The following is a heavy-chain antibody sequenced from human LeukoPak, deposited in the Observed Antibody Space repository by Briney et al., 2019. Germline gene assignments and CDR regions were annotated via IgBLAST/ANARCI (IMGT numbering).Heavy chain of an antibody. CDR2: IYYSGST. J-gene: IGHJ4*02. CDR1: GGSISSYY. V-gene: IGHV4-59*12. Sequence: SETLSLTCTVSGGSISSYYWSWIRQPPGKGLEWIGYIYYSGSTNYNPSLRSRVTISVDTSKNQFSLKLSSVTAADTAVYYCARESNSGFSRWLAYFDYWGQGTLVTVSS. CDR3: ARESNSGFSRWLAYFDY. D-gene: IGHD4-23*01.